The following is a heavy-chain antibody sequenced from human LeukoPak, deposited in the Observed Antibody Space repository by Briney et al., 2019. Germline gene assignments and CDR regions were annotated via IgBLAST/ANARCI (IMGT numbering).Heavy chain of an antibody. CDR1: GFTFSSSA. J-gene: IGHJ4*02. CDR3: ANHLPGGRIAVAGSFDY. Sequence: GGSLRLSCAASGFTFSSSAMSWVRQAPGKGLEWVSAISNNGGYTYYADSVQGRFTISRDNSKSTLCLQMNSLRAEDTAVYYCANHLPGGRIAVAGSFDYWGQGTLVTVSS. CDR2: ISNNGGYT. V-gene: IGHV3-23*01. D-gene: IGHD6-19*01.